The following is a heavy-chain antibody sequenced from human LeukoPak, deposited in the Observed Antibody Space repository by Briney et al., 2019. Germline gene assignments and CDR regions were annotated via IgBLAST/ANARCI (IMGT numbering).Heavy chain of an antibody. Sequence: GASVKVSCNASGLTFTSSAMQWVRQARGQRLEWIGWIVVGSGNTNYAQKFQERVTITRDMSTSTAYMELSSLRSEDTAVYYCAADGAYYDILPPTGNSGQGTLVTVSS. CDR3: AADGAYYDILPPTGN. CDR1: GLTFTSSA. V-gene: IGHV1-58*02. D-gene: IGHD3-9*01. J-gene: IGHJ4*02. CDR2: IVVGSGNT.